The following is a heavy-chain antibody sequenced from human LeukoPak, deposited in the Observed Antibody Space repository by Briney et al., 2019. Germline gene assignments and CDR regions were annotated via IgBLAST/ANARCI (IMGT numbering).Heavy chain of an antibody. D-gene: IGHD3-16*01. CDR2: IYYSGST. CDR3: ARGDVSHYYYYYYMDV. J-gene: IGHJ6*03. V-gene: IGHV4-59*01. Sequence: PSETLSLTCTVSGGSISSYYWSWIRQPPGKGLEWIGYIYYSGSTNYNPSLKSRVTISVDTSKNQFSLKLSSVTAADTAVYYCARGDVSHYYYYYYMDVWGKGTTVTVSS. CDR1: GGSISSYY.